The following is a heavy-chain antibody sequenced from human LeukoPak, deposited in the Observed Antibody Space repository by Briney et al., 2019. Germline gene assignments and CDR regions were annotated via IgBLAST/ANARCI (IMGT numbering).Heavy chain of an antibody. V-gene: IGHV3-9*01. CDR2: ISWNSGSI. J-gene: IGHJ6*02. CDR3: AKSLGLRVYYYYGMDV. Sequence: PGRSLRLSCAASGFTFDDYAMHWVRQAPGKGLGWVSGISWNSGSIGYADSVKGRFTISRDNAKNSLYLQMNSLRAEDTALYYCAKSLGLRVYYYYGMDVWGQGTTVTVSS. D-gene: IGHD1-7*01. CDR1: GFTFDDYA.